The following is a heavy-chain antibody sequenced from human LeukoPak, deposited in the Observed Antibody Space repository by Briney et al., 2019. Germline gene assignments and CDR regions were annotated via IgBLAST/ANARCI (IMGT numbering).Heavy chain of an antibody. CDR1: GFTFSSYE. CDR2: ISGSGGNT. J-gene: IGHJ5*02. V-gene: IGHV3-23*01. Sequence: PGGSLRLSCAASGFTFSSYEMNWVRQAPGKGLEWVSAISGSGGNTYYADSVKGRFTISRDNSQNTLFLQMNSLRADDTAVYYCAKDVAPSGAYSSTPGDYFDPWGQGTLVTVSS. D-gene: IGHD6-19*01. CDR3: AKDVAPSGAYSSTPGDYFDP.